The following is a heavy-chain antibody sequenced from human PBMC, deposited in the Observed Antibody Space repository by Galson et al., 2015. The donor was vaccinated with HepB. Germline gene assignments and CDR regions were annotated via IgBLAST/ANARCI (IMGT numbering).Heavy chain of an antibody. D-gene: IGHD3-22*01. CDR3: ASILVREVWFDP. CDR1: GFTFSSYW. J-gene: IGHJ5*02. V-gene: IGHV3-7*03. Sequence: SLRLSCAASGFTFSSYWMSWVRQAPGKGLEWVANIKQDGSEKYYVDSVKGRFTISRDNAKNSLYLQMNSLRAEDTAVYYCASILVREVWFDPWGQGTLVTVSS. CDR2: IKQDGSEK.